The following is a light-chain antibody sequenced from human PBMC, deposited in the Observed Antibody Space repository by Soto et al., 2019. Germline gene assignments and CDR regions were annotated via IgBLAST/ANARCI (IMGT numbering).Light chain of an antibody. J-gene: IGLJ2*01. CDR2: RTN. CDR1: SSNIGSNY. V-gene: IGLV1-47*01. Sequence: QSVLTQPPSASGTPGQSVTISCSGSSSNIGSNYVSWYQHLPGTPPKLLIYRTNQRPSGVSGRFSGSKSGTSASLAISGLRSEDEADYYCASWDDSLSGFVVFGGGTKVTVL. CDR3: ASWDDSLSGFVV.